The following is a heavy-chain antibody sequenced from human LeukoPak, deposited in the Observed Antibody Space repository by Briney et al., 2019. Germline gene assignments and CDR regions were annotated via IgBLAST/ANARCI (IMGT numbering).Heavy chain of an antibody. D-gene: IGHD6-13*01. Sequence: GGSLRLSCAVSGFTFSSYSMNWVRQAPGKGLEWVSSISRSSSYIYYADSVKGRFTISRDNAKNSLYLQMNRLRAEDTAVYYCARREGGIAAASDYWGQGTLVTVSS. CDR2: ISRSSSYI. V-gene: IGHV3-21*01. J-gene: IGHJ4*02. CDR1: GFTFSSYS. CDR3: ARREGGIAAASDY.